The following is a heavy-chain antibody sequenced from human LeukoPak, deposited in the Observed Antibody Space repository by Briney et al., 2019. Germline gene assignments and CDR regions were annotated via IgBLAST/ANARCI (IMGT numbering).Heavy chain of an antibody. J-gene: IGHJ4*02. Sequence: ASVKVSCKASGYTFSSYDINWVRQATGQGLEWMGWMNPNSGNTGYAQKFQGRVTITGNPSINTAYMELSSLRSEDTAVYYCATTTPLLRYFDWLSPYDYWGQGTLVTVSS. CDR3: ATTTPLLRYFDWLSPYDY. CDR1: GYTFSSYD. CDR2: MNPNSGNT. V-gene: IGHV1-8*02. D-gene: IGHD3-9*01.